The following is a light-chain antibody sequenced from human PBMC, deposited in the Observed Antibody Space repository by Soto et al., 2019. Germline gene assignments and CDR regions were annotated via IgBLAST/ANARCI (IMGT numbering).Light chain of an antibody. CDR3: LQVYSFPRT. CDR2: AAS. CDR1: QSISSW. J-gene: IGKJ1*01. V-gene: IGKV1-5*01. Sequence: DIQMTQSPSTLSASVGDRVTITCRGSQSISSWLAWFQQKPGKAPQYLIQAASILQSGVPSRFSGSGSGTEFILSINNLQPEDFASYFCLQVYSFPRTFGLGTKVDIK.